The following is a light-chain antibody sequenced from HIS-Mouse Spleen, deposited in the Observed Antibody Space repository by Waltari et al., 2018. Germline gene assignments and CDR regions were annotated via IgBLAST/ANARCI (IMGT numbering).Light chain of an antibody. CDR3: SSYTSSSFNVV. CDR2: DVS. J-gene: IGLJ2*01. Sequence: QSALTQPASVSGSPGQSITISCTGTSSDVGGYNYVSCYQQHPGKAPKLMIYDVSNRPSGVSNRFSGSKSGSTASLTISGLQAEDEADYYCSSYTSSSFNVVFGGGTKLTVL. CDR1: SSDVGGYNY. V-gene: IGLV2-14*03.